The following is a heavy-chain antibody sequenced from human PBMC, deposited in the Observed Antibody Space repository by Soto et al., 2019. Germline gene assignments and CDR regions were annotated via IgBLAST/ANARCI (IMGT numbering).Heavy chain of an antibody. CDR2: ISASGGST. CDR1: GFTFSNYA. Sequence: VQLLDSGGGLVQPGGSLRLSCAASGFTFSNYAMNWVRQAPGRGLYWVSAISASGGSTYYADAAKGRFTISRDNSKNTLYLQMSSLRAEDTAVYYCAKGPLGSGSDLDCWGQGTLVSVSS. V-gene: IGHV3-23*01. CDR3: AKGPLGSGSDLDC. J-gene: IGHJ4*02. D-gene: IGHD5-12*01.